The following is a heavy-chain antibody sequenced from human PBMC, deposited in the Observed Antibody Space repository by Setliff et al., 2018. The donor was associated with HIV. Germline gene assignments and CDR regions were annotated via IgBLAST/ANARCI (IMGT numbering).Heavy chain of an antibody. J-gene: IGHJ5*02. V-gene: IGHV1-3*01. CDR2: INAANGST. CDR1: GYTFTRNI. D-gene: IGHD3-16*02. Sequence: ASVKVSCKASGYTFTRNIVHWVRQAPGQRLEWMGWINAANGSTKYSQKFQGRVTTTRDTSATTVYMELHSLRSEDTAVYYCARDIGTVWHNWFDPWGQGTLVTVSS. CDR3: ARDIGTVWHNWFDP.